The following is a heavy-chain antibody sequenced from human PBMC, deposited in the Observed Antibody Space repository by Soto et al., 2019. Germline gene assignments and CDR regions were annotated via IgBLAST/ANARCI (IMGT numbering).Heavy chain of an antibody. CDR1: GFTFSSYG. D-gene: IGHD6-19*01. Sequence: GGSLRLSCAASGFTFSSYGMHWVRQAPGKGLEWVAVISYDGSNKYYADSVKGRFTISRDNSKNTLYLQMNSLRAEDTAVYYCARAHSTGWPYFDSWGPETLVPVSS. V-gene: IGHV3-30*03. CDR2: ISYDGSNK. J-gene: IGHJ4*02. CDR3: ARAHSTGWPYFDS.